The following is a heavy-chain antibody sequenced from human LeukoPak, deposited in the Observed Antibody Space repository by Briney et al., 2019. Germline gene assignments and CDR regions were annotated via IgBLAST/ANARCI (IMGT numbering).Heavy chain of an antibody. CDR2: INHGGST. D-gene: IGHD6-13*01. J-gene: IGHJ4*02. Sequence: SETLSLTCAVYGGSFSGDFWSWIRQSPGKGLEWIGEINHGGSTTYNPSLKSRVTISVDASKNQFSLKLSSVTAADTAVYYCARDRGQLVPGYLDYWGQGTLVTVSS. V-gene: IGHV4-34*01. CDR1: GGSFSGDF. CDR3: ARDRGQLVPGYLDY.